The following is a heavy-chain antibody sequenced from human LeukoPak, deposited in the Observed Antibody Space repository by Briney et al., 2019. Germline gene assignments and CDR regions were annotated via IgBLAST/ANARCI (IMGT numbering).Heavy chain of an antibody. Sequence: PSETLSLTCTVSGYSISSSYSYWGWIRQPPGMGLEWIGSIYYTGNTYYNASLKSQVSISIDTSKNQFSLKLTSVTAADTAVYYCARQTGSGLFILPGGQGTLVTVSS. D-gene: IGHD3/OR15-3a*01. CDR3: ARQTGSGLFILP. J-gene: IGHJ4*02. V-gene: IGHV4-39*01. CDR2: IYYTGNT. CDR1: GYSISSSYSY.